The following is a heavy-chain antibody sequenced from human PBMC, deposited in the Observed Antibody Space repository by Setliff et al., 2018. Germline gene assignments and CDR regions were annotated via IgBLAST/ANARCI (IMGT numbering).Heavy chain of an antibody. J-gene: IGHJ4*02. CDR2: ISYDGTIT. CDR1: GFLYSNNA. CDR3: ASSSGGNYEAYFDY. V-gene: IGHV3-30*04. D-gene: IGHD2-15*01. Sequence: PGGSLRLSCAASGFLYSNNAFHWVRQTPGKGLEWVAVISYDGTITHYVDSVKGRLSISRDNSQNTLYLQMNSLSPEETALHYCASSSGGNYEAYFDYWGQGTLVTVSS.